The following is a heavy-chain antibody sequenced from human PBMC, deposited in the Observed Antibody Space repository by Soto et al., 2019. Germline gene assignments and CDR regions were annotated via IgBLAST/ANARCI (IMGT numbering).Heavy chain of an antibody. V-gene: IGHV3-21*01. Sequence: GGSLRLSCAASGFTFSSYSMNWVRQAPGKGLEWVSSISSSSSYIYYADSVKGRFTISRDNAKSSVYLQMNSLRAEDTAVYYCARDLLAVAGQNYYYYGMDVWGQGTTVTVSS. CDR1: GFTFSSYS. J-gene: IGHJ6*02. CDR2: ISSSSSYI. CDR3: ARDLLAVAGQNYYYYGMDV. D-gene: IGHD6-19*01.